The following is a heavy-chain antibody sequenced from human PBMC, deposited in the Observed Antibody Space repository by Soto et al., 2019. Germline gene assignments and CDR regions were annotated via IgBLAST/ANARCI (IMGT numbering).Heavy chain of an antibody. CDR1: GGSISSGDYY. Sequence: QVQLQESGLGLVKPSQTLSLTCTVSGGSISSGDYYWSWIRQPPGKGLEWIGYIYYSGSTYYNPSLKSRVTISVDTSKNQFSLKLSSVTATDTAVYYCARDFLGWGGFDPWGQGTLVTVSS. CDR3: ARDFLGWGGFDP. CDR2: IYYSGST. V-gene: IGHV4-30-4*01. D-gene: IGHD2-2*03. J-gene: IGHJ5*02.